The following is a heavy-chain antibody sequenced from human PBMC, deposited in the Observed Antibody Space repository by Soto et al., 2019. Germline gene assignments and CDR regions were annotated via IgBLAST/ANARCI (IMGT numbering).Heavy chain of an antibody. CDR3: ARDRYYDFWSGPEGYNWFDP. CDR2: IYYSGST. J-gene: IGHJ5*02. V-gene: IGHV4-30-4*01. Sequence: SETLSLTCTVSGGSISSGDYYWSWIRQRPGKGLEWIGYIYYSGSTYYNPSLKSRVTISVDTSKNQFSLKLSSVTAADTAVYYCARDRYYDFWSGPEGYNWFDPWGQGTLVTVSS. CDR1: GGSISSGDYY. D-gene: IGHD3-3*01.